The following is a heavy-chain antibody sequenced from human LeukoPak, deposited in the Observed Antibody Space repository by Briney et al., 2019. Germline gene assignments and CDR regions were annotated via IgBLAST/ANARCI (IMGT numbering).Heavy chain of an antibody. CDR3: AKEGGPARPGLDS. J-gene: IGHJ4*02. D-gene: IGHD6-6*01. CDR2: IYYTGST. V-gene: IGHV4-59*11. Sequence: PSETLSLTCTVSGASMSSHYWTWIRQAPGTGLEWIGNIYYTGSTSYNPAPESRVTISLDTSNNQFSLKLTSVTAADTAVYYCAKEGGPARPGLDSWGQGTLVTVSS. CDR1: GASMSSHY.